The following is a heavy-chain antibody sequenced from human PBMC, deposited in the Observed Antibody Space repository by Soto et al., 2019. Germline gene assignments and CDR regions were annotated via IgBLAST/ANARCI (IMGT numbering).Heavy chain of an antibody. V-gene: IGHV3-23*01. Sequence: GGSLRLSCAASGFTFSSYAMSWVRQAPGKGLEWVSAISGSGGSTYYADSVKGRFTISRDNSKNTLYLQMNSLRAEDTAVYYCAKGPTDLTYYDFWSGYNGGDFDYWGQGTLVTVSS. CDR3: AKGPTDLTYYDFWSGYNGGDFDY. CDR2: ISGSGGST. CDR1: GFTFSSYA. D-gene: IGHD3-3*01. J-gene: IGHJ4*02.